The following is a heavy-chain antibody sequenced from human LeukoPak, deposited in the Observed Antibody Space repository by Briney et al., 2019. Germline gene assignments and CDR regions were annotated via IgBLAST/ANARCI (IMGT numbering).Heavy chain of an antibody. CDR2: ISSSSSTI. Sequence: GGSLRLSCAASGFTFSSYGMTWVRQAPGKGLEWVSYISSSSSTIYYADSVKGRFTISRDNAKNSLYLQMNSLRAEDTAVYYCARGPRYCSGGSCYLYYFDYWGQGTLVTVSS. CDR1: GFTFSSYG. V-gene: IGHV3-48*04. J-gene: IGHJ4*02. D-gene: IGHD2-15*01. CDR3: ARGPRYCSGGSCYLYYFDY.